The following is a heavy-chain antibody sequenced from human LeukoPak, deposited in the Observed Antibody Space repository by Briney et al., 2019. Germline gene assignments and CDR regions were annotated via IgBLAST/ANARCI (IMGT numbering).Heavy chain of an antibody. Sequence: SETLSLTCTVSGYSISSGYYWGWIRQPPGKGLEWIGYIYYSGTTNYNPSLKSRVTISVDTSKNQFSLNLTSVTAADTAVYYCARGGWLPIDYWGQGTLVTVSS. D-gene: IGHD5-18*01. CDR2: IYYSGTT. J-gene: IGHJ4*02. V-gene: IGHV4-61*01. CDR1: GYSISSGYY. CDR3: ARGGWLPIDY.